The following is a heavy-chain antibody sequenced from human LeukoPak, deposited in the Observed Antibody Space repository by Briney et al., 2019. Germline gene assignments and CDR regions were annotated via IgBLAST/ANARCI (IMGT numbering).Heavy chain of an antibody. D-gene: IGHD3-16*02. J-gene: IGHJ4*02. CDR1: GGSISSYY. V-gene: IGHV4-59*01. CDR2: ISYSGST. Sequence: SETLSLTSTVSGGSISSYYWSWIRQPPGKGLEWIGYISYSGSTNYNPSLKSRVTISVDTSKNQFSLKLSSVTAADTAVYYCAKYVWGSYPTFEDYWGQGTLVTVSS. CDR3: AKYVWGSYPTFEDY.